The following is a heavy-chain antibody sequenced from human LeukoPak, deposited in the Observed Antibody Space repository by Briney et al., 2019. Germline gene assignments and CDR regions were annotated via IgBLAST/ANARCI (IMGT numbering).Heavy chain of an antibody. J-gene: IGHJ4*02. Sequence: PGGSLRLSCATSGFTFSSYSMNWVRHAPGKGLEWVSSISSTGSYIFYADSVKGRFTISGDDAKNSVYLQMNSLRDEDTAVYYCARSDGGSENYWGQGILVTVSS. D-gene: IGHD1-26*01. CDR3: ARSDGGSENY. CDR1: GFTFSSYS. V-gene: IGHV3-21*06. CDR2: ISSTGSYI.